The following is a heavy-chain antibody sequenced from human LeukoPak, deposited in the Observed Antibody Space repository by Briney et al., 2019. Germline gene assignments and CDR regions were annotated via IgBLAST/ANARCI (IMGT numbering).Heavy chain of an antibody. CDR1: GFTLDDYA. Sequence: GGSLRLSCAGSGFTLDDYAMHWARQAPGKGLEWVSGINWNSGSTRYAASVKGRFTISRDNAKKSLYLQMNSLRAEDMALYYCAKTSTSYCAGDCLPGYFDLWGRGTLVTVSS. V-gene: IGHV3-9*03. D-gene: IGHD2-21*02. CDR3: AKTSTSYCAGDCLPGYFDL. J-gene: IGHJ2*01. CDR2: INWNSGST.